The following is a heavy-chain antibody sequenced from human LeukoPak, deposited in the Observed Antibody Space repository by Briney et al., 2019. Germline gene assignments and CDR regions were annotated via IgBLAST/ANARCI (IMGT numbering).Heavy chain of an antibody. D-gene: IGHD3-10*01. CDR2: IHYRGST. CDR1: GGSISSHH. CDR3: ARGLWYFGSGSYYNRDPQANYQYYYMDV. J-gene: IGHJ6*03. Sequence: SETLSLTCTVSGGSISSHHWSWIRQPPGKGLEWIGYIHYRGSTNSDPSLKSRVTILVDSSKNQFSLKLSSVTAADTAVYYCARGLWYFGSGSYYNRDPQANYQYYYMDVWGKGATVTVSS. V-gene: IGHV4-59*11.